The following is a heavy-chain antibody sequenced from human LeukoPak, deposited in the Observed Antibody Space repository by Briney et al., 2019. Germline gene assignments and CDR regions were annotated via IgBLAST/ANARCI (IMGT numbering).Heavy chain of an antibody. CDR1: GFTVSSNY. CDR2: IYSGGST. D-gene: IGHD3-10*01. CDR3: ARDRRPRPGSGTPYYHNGMDV. J-gene: IGHJ6*02. Sequence: GGSLRLSCAASGFTVSSNYMSWVRQAPGKGLEWVSVIYSGGSTYYADSVKGRFTISRDNSKNTLYLQMNSLRAEDTAVYYCARDRRPRPGSGTPYYHNGMDVWGQGTTVTVAS. V-gene: IGHV3-66*02.